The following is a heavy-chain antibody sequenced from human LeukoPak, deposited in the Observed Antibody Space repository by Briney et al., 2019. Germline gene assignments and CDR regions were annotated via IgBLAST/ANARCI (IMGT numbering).Heavy chain of an antibody. D-gene: IGHD2-2*01. Sequence: ASVKVSCKASGYTFTGYYMHWVRQAPGQGLEWMGRSNPNSGGTNYAQKFQGRVTMTRDTSISTAYMELSRLRSDDTAVYYCARDLGVVVPAATLGYYYYYYMDVWDKGTTVPVSS. CDR2: SNPNSGGT. CDR3: ARDLGVVVPAATLGYYYYYYMDV. J-gene: IGHJ6*03. CDR1: GYTFTGYY. V-gene: IGHV1-2*06.